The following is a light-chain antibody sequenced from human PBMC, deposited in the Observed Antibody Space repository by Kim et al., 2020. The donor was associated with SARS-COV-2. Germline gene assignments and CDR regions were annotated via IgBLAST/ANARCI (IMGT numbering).Light chain of an antibody. J-gene: IGKJ2*01. Sequence: IKMTQSPSSLSASVGDRVTIICRASQGVGSWLSWYQQKPGKAPQLLIYSASRLQSGVPLRFSGSGSGTDFILTISSLQPEDFATYYCQQTNTFPYTFGQGTKLEIK. V-gene: IGKV1D-12*01. CDR1: QGVGSW. CDR2: SAS. CDR3: QQTNTFPYT.